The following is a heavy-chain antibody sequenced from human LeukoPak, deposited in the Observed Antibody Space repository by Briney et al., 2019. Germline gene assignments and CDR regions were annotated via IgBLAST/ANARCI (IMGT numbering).Heavy chain of an antibody. D-gene: IGHD1-26*01. CDR3: AKDSRILLGSTFDY. Sequence: PGGSLTLSCAASGFTFSSYAMSWVRQAPGKGLEWVSAISGSGGSTYYADSVKGRFTISRDNSKNTLYLQMNSLRAEDTAVYYCAKDSRILLGSTFDYWGQGTLVTVSS. CDR1: GFTFSSYA. J-gene: IGHJ4*02. V-gene: IGHV3-23*01. CDR2: ISGSGGST.